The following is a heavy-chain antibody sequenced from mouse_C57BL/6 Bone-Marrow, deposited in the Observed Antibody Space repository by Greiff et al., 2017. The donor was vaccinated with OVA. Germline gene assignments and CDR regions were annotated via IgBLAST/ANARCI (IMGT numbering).Heavy chain of an antibody. CDR1: GYAFSNYW. CDR2: IYPGDGDI. J-gene: IGHJ2*01. CDR3: ARGAY. V-gene: IGHV1-80*01. Sequence: VQLMESGAELVKPGASVKISCKASGYAFSNYWMNWVEQRHGKGLEWIGQIYPGDGDINYNGKFKGKATLTADKSSSTAYMQFISLTSEDSAVYFCARGAYWGQGTTLTVSS.